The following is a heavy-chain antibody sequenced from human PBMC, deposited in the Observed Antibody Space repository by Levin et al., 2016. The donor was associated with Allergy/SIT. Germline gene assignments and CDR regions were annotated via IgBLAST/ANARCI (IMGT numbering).Heavy chain of an antibody. J-gene: IGHJ4*02. D-gene: IGHD1/OR15-1a*01. CDR3: ARDDLEQWDY. CDR2: INPNSGGT. Sequence: ASVKVSCKTSGYTFTDYYLSWVRQAPGQGLEWMGWINPNSGGTNYAQKFQGRVTLTRDTSINTAYLELSSLRSDDTAVYYCARDDLEQWDYWGQGTLVTVSS. V-gene: IGHV1-2*02. CDR1: GYTFTDYY.